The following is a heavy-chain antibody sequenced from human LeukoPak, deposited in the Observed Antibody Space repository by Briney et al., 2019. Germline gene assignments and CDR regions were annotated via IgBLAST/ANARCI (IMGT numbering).Heavy chain of an antibody. Sequence: GASVKVSCKASGYTFTSYYMHWVRQAPGQGLEWMGIINPSGGSTSYAQKFQGRVTMTRDMSTSTVYMELSSLRSEDTAVYYCARQYGGGYYSYWGQGTLVTVSS. CDR2: INPSGGST. V-gene: IGHV1-46*01. CDR3: ARQYGGGYYSY. J-gene: IGHJ4*02. D-gene: IGHD1-26*01. CDR1: GYTFTSYY.